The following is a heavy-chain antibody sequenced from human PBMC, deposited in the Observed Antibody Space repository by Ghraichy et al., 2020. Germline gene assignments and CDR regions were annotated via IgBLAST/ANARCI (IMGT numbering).Heavy chain of an antibody. V-gene: IGHV4-59*01. J-gene: IGHJ4*02. CDR1: GGSISSYY. CDR3: ARGLLGDCSGGSCYSGY. CDR2: IYYSGST. D-gene: IGHD2-15*01. Sequence: SETLSLTCTVSGGSISSYYWSWIRQPPGKGLEWIGYIYYSGSTNYNPSLKSRVTISVDTSKNQFSLKLSSVTAADTAVYYCARGLLGDCSGGSCYSGYWGQGTLVTVSS.